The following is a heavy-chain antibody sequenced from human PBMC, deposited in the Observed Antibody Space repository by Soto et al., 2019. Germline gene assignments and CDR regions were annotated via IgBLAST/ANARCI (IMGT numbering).Heavy chain of an antibody. J-gene: IGHJ4*02. CDR1: GSTFNNFA. V-gene: IGHV1-69*06. CDR3: ARSIKRWEVNYFFDF. CDR2: IFVVSNKP. Sequence: QVVLLQSGAEVKEPGSSVRVSCQVSGSTFNNFAFSWVRQDTGHGPDWLGGIFVVSNKPQYSQRFQDRVTVTADTSTDTLYMELGRLTFEDTAVYYCARSIKRWEVNYFFDFWGQGTLVTVSS. D-gene: IGHD1-26*01.